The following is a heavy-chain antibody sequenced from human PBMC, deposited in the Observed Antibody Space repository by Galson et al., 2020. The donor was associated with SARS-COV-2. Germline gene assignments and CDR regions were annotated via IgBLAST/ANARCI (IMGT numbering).Heavy chain of an antibody. V-gene: IGHV2-26*01. D-gene: IGHD1-26*01. CDR2: TFSNDEK. CDR3: ASYSGSYYMFDY. J-gene: IGHJ4*02. CDR1: GFSLSNARMG. Sequence: SGPTLVKPTETLTLTCTVSGFSLSNARMGVSWIRQPPGKALEWLAHTFSNDEKSYSTSLRSRLTISKDTSKSQVVLIMTNMDPVDSATYYGASYSGSYYMFDYWGQGILVTVSS.